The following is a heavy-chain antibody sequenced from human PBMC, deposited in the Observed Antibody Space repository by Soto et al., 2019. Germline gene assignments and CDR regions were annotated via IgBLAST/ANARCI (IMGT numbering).Heavy chain of an antibody. CDR1: VGSVSSGSYY. Sequence: PSETLSLTCTVSVGSVSSGSYYWSWIRQPPGKGLEWIGYIYYSGSTNYNPSLKSRVTISVDTSKNQFSLKLSSVTAADTAVYYCERGNYYDSSGYSPPYCQHWGPVT. CDR2: IYYSGST. CDR3: ERGNYYDSSGYSPPYCQH. D-gene: IGHD3-22*01. V-gene: IGHV4-61*01. J-gene: IGHJ1*01.